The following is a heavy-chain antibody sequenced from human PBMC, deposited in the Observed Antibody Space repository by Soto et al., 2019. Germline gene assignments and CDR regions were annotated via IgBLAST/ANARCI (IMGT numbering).Heavy chain of an antibody. V-gene: IGHV1-2*02. CDR1: GYTFTAFY. CDR2: VNPNTGVT. J-gene: IGHJ5*02. D-gene: IGHD3-9*01. CDR3: TTLRLDP. Sequence: HVQLVQSGSEVKKPGASVKVSCQASGYTFTAFYMNWVRQAPGQGLEWMGWVNPNTGVTKYAQKFQGRVTMTRDTSINTAYMELSGLTSDDTAVYYCTTLRLDPWGQGTLVTVSS.